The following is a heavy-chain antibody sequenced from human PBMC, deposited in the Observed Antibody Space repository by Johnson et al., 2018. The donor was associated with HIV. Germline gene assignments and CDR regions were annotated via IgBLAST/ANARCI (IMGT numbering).Heavy chain of an antibody. V-gene: IGHV3-13*01. CDR2: IGKVSDT. CDR3: ARESRDGPNLRAFDI. Sequence: VQLVESGGGLVQPGGSLRLSCAASGFIFRSYDMHWVRQTAGKGLEWVSAIGKVSDTYYSDSMKGRFSMSRENVKNSLYLQMNNLRAGDTAVYFCARESRDGPNLRAFDIWGPGTLVSVSS. CDR1: GFIFRSYD. D-gene: IGHD5-24*01. J-gene: IGHJ3*02.